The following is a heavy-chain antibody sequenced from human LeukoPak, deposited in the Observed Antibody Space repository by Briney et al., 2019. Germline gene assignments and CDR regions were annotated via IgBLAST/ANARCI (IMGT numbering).Heavy chain of an antibody. J-gene: IGHJ4*02. D-gene: IGHD5-12*01. CDR1: GGSISSYY. CDR3: ARSGGYDRPFDY. CDR2: IYYSGST. V-gene: IGHV4-59*01. Sequence: PSETLSLTCTVSGGSISSYYWSWIRQPPGKGLEWIGYIYYSGSTNYNPSLKSRVTISVDTSKNQFSPKLSSVTAADTAVYYCARSGGYDRPFDYWGQGTLVTVSS.